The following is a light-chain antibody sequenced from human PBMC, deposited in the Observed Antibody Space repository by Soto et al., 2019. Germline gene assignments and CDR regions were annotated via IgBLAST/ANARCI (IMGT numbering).Light chain of an antibody. Sequence: EIVMTQSPATLSASPGERATLSCRASQSVRSDLAWYQQKPGQAPRLLVYGAPTRATGIPARFSGSGSETEFTLTISSLQSEDFAVYYCQQYNIWPPLTFGGGTRVEIK. CDR2: GAP. V-gene: IGKV3-15*01. CDR3: QQYNIWPPLT. J-gene: IGKJ4*01. CDR1: QSVRSD.